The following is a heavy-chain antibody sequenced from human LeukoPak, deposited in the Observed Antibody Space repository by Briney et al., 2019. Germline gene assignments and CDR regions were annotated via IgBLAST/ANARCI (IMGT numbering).Heavy chain of an antibody. Sequence: PGGSLRLSCAASGFTFTSYAMSWVRQAPGRGLEWVSTISGNTYSTFYADSVKGRFTISRDNSDNTLYLQLNSLRAEDTAVYYCAKGGGWYSSGVSDYWGQGTLVTVSS. D-gene: IGHD6-19*01. CDR1: GFTFTSYA. CDR3: AKGGGWYSSGVSDY. J-gene: IGHJ4*02. CDR2: ISGNTYST. V-gene: IGHV3-23*01.